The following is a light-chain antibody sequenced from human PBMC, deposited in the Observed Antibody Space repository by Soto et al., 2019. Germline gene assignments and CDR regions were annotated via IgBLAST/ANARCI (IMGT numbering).Light chain of an antibody. CDR3: QKYNSYQRT. CDR2: DAS. J-gene: IGKJ1*01. Sequence: DIQMTQSPSTLSASVGDRVTITCRASQSISSWLAWYQQKPGKAPKLLIYDASSLESGVPSRFSGSGSGTEFTLTISSLQPDDFATYYCQKYNSYQRTFGQGTKVEIK. CDR1: QSISSW. V-gene: IGKV1-5*01.